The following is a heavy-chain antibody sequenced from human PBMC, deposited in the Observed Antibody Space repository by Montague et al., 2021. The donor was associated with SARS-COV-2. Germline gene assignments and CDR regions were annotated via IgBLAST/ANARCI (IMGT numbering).Heavy chain of an antibody. CDR2: VYHSGST. CDR3: ARGGIRIGMNRGVRSRPFHS. J-gene: IGHJ5*01. V-gene: IGHV4-34*01. Sequence: SETLSLTCAVSGGSFSDDYWSWIRQSPGTGPEWLGEVYHSGSTTYNPSVRSRVLISIDTSRSQISLNLRSVTAADTAVYYCARGGIRIGMNRGVRSRPFHSLGRGTLVTDSS. CDR1: GGSFSDDY. D-gene: IGHD3-10*01.